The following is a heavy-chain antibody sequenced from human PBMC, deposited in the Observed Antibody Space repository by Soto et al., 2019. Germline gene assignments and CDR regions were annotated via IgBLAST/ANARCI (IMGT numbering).Heavy chain of an antibody. CDR3: ARAPYDYIWGSYRHYYFDY. CDR2: IYYSGST. J-gene: IGHJ4*02. CDR1: GGSISSYY. D-gene: IGHD3-16*02. Sequence: SETLSLTCTVPGGSISSYYWSWIRQPPGKGLEWIGYIYYSGSTNYNPSLKSRVTISVDTSKNQFSLKLSSVTAADTAVYYCARAPYDYIWGSYRHYYFDYWGQGTLVTVSS. V-gene: IGHV4-59*01.